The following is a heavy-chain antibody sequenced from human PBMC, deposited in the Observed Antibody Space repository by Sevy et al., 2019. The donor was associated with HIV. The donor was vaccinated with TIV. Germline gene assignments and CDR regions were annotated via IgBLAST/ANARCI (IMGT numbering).Heavy chain of an antibody. CDR2: IYYSGST. D-gene: IGHD3-10*01. Sequence: SETLSLTCTVSGGSISSYYWSWIRQPPGKGLEWIGYIYYSGSTNYNPSLKSRVTISVDTSKNQFSLKLSSVTAADTAVYYCARSIVLLWFGELRADAFDIWGQGTMVTVSS. V-gene: IGHV4-59*01. CDR3: ARSIVLLWFGELRADAFDI. J-gene: IGHJ3*02. CDR1: GGSISSYY.